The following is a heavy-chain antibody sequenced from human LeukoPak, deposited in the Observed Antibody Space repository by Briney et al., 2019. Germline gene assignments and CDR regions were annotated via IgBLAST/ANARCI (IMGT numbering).Heavy chain of an antibody. V-gene: IGHV3-33*01. J-gene: IGHJ4*02. CDR1: GFTFSSYG. CDR2: IWYDGSNK. Sequence: GGSLRLSCAASGFTFSSYGMHWVRQAPGKGLEWVAVIWYDGSNKYYADSVKGRFTISRDNSKNTLYLQMNSLRVEDTAVYYCARDLETYYDILTGYSPGYWGQGTLVTVSS. D-gene: IGHD3-9*01. CDR3: ARDLETYYDILTGYSPGY.